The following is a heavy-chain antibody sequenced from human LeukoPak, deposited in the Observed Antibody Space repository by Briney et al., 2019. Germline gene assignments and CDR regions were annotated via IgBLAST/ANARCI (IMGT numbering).Heavy chain of an antibody. CDR2: MNPNSGNT. CDR3: ARDLGLTISANWFDP. Sequence: ASVKVSCKASGYTFTSYDINWVRQATGQGLEWMGWMNPNSGNTGYAQKFQGRVTITRNTSISTAYMELSSLRSEDTAVYYCARDLGLTISANWFDPWGQGTLVTVSS. CDR1: GYTFTSYD. V-gene: IGHV1-8*03. J-gene: IGHJ5*02. D-gene: IGHD3-9*01.